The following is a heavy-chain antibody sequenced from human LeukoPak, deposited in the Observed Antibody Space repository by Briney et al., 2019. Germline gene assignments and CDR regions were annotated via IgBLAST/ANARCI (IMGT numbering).Heavy chain of an antibody. V-gene: IGHV4-59*01. CDR2: IFYRGST. J-gene: IGHJ3*02. Sequence: SETLSLTCTVSGGSISPYYWSWMRQPPGTGLEWIGNIFYRGSTNYNPSLRSRVTISVDTSKNEFSLRLRSVTAADTAVYYCARDRYRGSYGREGAFDIWGQGTMVTVSS. CDR3: ARDRYRGSYGREGAFDI. CDR1: GGSISPYY. D-gene: IGHD1-26*01.